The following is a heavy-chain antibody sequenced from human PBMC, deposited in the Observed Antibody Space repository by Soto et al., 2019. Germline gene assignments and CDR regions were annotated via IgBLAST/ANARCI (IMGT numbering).Heavy chain of an antibody. D-gene: IGHD3-10*01. V-gene: IGHV4-34*01. CDR1: GGSFSGYY. J-gene: IGHJ4*02. CDR2: INHSGST. Sequence: SQTLSLTCAVYGGSFSGYYWSWIRQPPGKGLEWIGEINHSGSTNYNPSLKSRVTISVDTSKNQFSLKLSSVTAADTAVYYCARGYYGSGGSSNFDYWGQGTLVTVSS. CDR3: ARGYYGSGGSSNFDY.